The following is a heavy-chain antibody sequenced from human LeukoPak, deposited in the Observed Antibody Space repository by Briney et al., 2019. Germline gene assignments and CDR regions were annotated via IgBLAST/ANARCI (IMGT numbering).Heavy chain of an antibody. CDR2: KSYDGSNK. Sequence: GGSLRLSCTASGFTFSSYAMHWVRQAPGKGLEWVAVKSYDGSNKYYADSVKGRFTISRDNSKNTLYLQMNSLRAEDTAVYYCAKDRYSSSWTQKDYYYMDVWGKGTTVTISS. CDR3: AKDRYSSSWTQKDYYYMDV. V-gene: IGHV3-30*04. CDR1: GFTFSSYA. D-gene: IGHD6-13*01. J-gene: IGHJ6*03.